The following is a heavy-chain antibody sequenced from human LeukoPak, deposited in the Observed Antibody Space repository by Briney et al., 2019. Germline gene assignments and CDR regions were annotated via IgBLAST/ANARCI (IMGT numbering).Heavy chain of an antibody. Sequence: ASVKVSCKASGYTFTSYDINWVRQATGQGLEWMGWMNPNSGNTGYAQKFQGRVTMTEDTSTDTAYMELSSLRSEDTAVYYCATSAVLRFLEWPYYFDYWGQGTLVTVSS. CDR2: MNPNSGNT. CDR3: ATSAVLRFLEWPYYFDY. D-gene: IGHD3-3*01. V-gene: IGHV1-8*01. CDR1: GYTFTSYD. J-gene: IGHJ4*02.